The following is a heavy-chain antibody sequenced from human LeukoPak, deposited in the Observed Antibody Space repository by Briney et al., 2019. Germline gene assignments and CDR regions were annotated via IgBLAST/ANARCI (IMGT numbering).Heavy chain of an antibody. CDR1: GGSISSSSYY. CDR2: IYHSGST. J-gene: IGHJ5*02. CDR3: ARGNYGGNSYRFDP. Sequence: SETLSLTCTVSGGSISSSSYYWGWIRQPPGKGLEWIGYIYHSGSTYYNPSLKSRVTISVDRSKNQFSLKLSSVTAADTAVYYCARGNYGGNSYRFDPWGQGTLVTVSS. V-gene: IGHV4-39*07. D-gene: IGHD4-23*01.